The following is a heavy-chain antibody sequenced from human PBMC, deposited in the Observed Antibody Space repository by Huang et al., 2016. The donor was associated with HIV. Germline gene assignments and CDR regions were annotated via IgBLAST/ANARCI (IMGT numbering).Heavy chain of an antibody. J-gene: IGHJ4*02. CDR3: AKGGAGYHNGPEY. CDR1: GFTFSTFG. V-gene: IGHV3-30*02. Sequence: QVRLVESGGGVVQPGGSLTLSCEASGFTFSTFGMHWVRQAPGKGLEGVGNIRFDGKKKVYEESLKGRFTIFRENSKNTVYLEMNSLTGEDTAMYFCAKGGAGYHNGPEYWGQGTQVIVS. CDR2: IRFDGKKK. D-gene: IGHD2-8*01.